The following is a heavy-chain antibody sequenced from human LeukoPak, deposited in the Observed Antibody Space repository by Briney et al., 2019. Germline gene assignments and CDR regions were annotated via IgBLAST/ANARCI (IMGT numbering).Heavy chain of an antibody. Sequence: PSETLSLTCAVYGGSFSGYYWSWIRQPPGKGLEWIGEINHSGSTNYNPSLKSRVTISVDTSKNQFSLKLSSVTAADTAVYYCARHRAAYHAIFLGYYYYMDVWGKGTTVTVSS. D-gene: IGHD2/OR15-2a*01. CDR2: INHSGST. CDR3: ARHRAAYHAIFLGYYYYMDV. J-gene: IGHJ6*03. CDR1: GGSFSGYY. V-gene: IGHV4-34*01.